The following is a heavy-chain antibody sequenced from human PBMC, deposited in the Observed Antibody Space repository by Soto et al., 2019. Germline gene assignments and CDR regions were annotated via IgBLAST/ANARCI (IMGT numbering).Heavy chain of an antibody. Sequence: SETLSLTCTVSGGSITSSSYYWGWLRQPPGKGLEWIGSIYYSGSTYYNPSLKSRVTISVDTSKNQFSLKLSSVTAADTAVYYCARIKIYDNDAYLYYFDIWGQGTMVTVSS. J-gene: IGHJ3*02. CDR3: ARIKIYDNDAYLYYFDI. V-gene: IGHV4-39*07. CDR2: IYYSGST. D-gene: IGHD2-8*01. CDR1: GGSITSSSYY.